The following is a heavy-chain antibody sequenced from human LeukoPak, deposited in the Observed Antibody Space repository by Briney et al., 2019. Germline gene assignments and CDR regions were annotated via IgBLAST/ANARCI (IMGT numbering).Heavy chain of an antibody. CDR3: AKKSPYSSIWPYYFDY. Sequence: KTGGSLRLSCAASGFTFSSYSMNWVRQAPGKGLEWVSSISRSSSYIYYADSVKGRFTISRDNSKNTLYLQMNSLRVEDTAVYYCAKKSPYSSIWPYYFDYWGQGTLVTVSS. CDR2: ISRSSSYI. CDR1: GFTFSSYS. V-gene: IGHV3-21*04. J-gene: IGHJ4*02. D-gene: IGHD6-13*01.